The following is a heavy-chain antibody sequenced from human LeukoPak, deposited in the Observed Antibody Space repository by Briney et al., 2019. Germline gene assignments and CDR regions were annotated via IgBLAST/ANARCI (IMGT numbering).Heavy chain of an antibody. Sequence: SETLSLTCTVSGGSISSYYWSWIRQPPGKGLEWIGYIYYSGSTNYNPSLKSRVTISVDTSKNQFSLKLSSVTAADTAVYYCARAPIVGATYFDYWGQGTLVTVSS. J-gene: IGHJ4*02. V-gene: IGHV4-59*08. D-gene: IGHD1-26*01. CDR1: GGSISSYY. CDR2: IYYSGST. CDR3: ARAPIVGATYFDY.